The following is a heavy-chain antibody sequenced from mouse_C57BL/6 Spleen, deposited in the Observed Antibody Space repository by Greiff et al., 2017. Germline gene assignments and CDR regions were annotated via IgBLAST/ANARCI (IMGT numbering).Heavy chain of an antibody. V-gene: IGHV5-16*01. CDR2: INYDGSST. Sequence: EVKLVESEGGLVQPGSSMKLSCTASGFTFSDYYMAWVRQVPEKGLEWVANINYDGSSTSYLDSLKSRFIISSDTATNILYLQMSSLTSEDTATYYCARDSCQYYFDYWGQGTALTVSS. CDR3: ARDSCQYYFDY. D-gene: IGHD2-12*01. CDR1: GFTFSDYY. J-gene: IGHJ2*01.